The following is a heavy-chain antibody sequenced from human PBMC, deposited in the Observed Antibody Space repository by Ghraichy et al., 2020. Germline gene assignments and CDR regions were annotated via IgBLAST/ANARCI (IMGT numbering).Heavy chain of an antibody. V-gene: IGHV3-74*01. CDR2: ISSDGSTT. D-gene: IGHD1-7*01. CDR3: VSAMELPGY. Sequence: GGSLRLSCAASGFTFNNYWMHWVRQAPGKGLVWVSLISSDGSTTRYADSVKGRFTISRDNAKSILYLQMNSLRAEDTAVYYCVSAMELPGYWGQGTLVTVSS. J-gene: IGHJ4*02. CDR1: GFTFNNYW.